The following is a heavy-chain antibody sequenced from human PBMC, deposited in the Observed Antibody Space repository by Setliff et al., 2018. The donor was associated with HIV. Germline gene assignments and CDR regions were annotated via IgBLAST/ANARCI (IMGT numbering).Heavy chain of an antibody. V-gene: IGHV1-18*01. CDR2: MSTYSGNT. CDR3: ARTVKTTLGDLLSPYYSYMDL. D-gene: IGHD3-16*01. CDR1: GYTFINYG. J-gene: IGHJ6*03. Sequence: SVKIACKAYGYTFINYGITWVRQAPGQGLEWMGWMSTYSGNTDYAQHVQGRFTMTSDTSTTTAYMELRNLRSNDSAVYYCARTVKTTLGDLLSPYYSYMDLRGKGTTVTVSS.